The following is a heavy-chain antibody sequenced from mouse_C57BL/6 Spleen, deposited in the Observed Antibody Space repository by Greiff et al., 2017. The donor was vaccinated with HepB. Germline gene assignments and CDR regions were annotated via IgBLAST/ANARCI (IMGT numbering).Heavy chain of an antibody. CDR2: INPNNGGT. D-gene: IGHD1-1*01. Sequence: EVQLQQSGPELVKPGASVKISCKASGYTFTDYYMNWVKQSHGKSLEWIRDINPNNGGTSYNQKFKGKATLTVDKSSSTAYMELRSLTSEDSAVYYCAREGSSTDYWGQGTTLTVSS. J-gene: IGHJ2*01. V-gene: IGHV1-26*01. CDR1: GYTFTDYY. CDR3: AREGSSTDY.